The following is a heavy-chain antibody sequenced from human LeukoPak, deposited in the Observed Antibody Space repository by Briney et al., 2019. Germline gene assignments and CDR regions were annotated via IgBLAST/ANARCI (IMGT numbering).Heavy chain of an antibody. CDR3: AKDSFSSR. V-gene: IGHV3-23*01. D-gene: IGHD2-2*01. Sequence: GGSLRLSCAASGFTFSSDSMTWVRQAPGKGLEWVSTISGSGVSTFYADPVKGRFTISRDNSKNTLYLHMNSLSAEDTAVYYCAKDSFSSRWGKGTLVTVSS. CDR1: GFTFSSDS. J-gene: IGHJ4*02. CDR2: ISGSGVST.